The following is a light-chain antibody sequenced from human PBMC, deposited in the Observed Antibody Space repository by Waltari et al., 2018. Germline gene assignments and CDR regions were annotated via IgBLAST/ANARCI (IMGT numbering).Light chain of an antibody. V-gene: IGLV2-14*03. J-gene: IGLJ2*01. CDR2: DVS. CDR3: SSYTSSSTLV. Sequence: QSALTQPASVSGSPGQSITISCTGTSSDVGGYNYVPWYQQHQGKTPKLMIYDVSNRPSGVSNRFSGSKSGNTASLTISGLQAEDEADYYCSSYTSSSTLVFGGGTKLTVL. CDR1: SSDVGGYNY.